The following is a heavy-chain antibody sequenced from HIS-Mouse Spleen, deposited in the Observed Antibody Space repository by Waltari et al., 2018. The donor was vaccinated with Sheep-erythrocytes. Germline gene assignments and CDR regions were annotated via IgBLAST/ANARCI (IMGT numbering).Heavy chain of an antibody. D-gene: IGHD5-12*01. CDR1: GFTFDDYA. J-gene: IGHJ4*02. Sequence: EVQLVESGGVVVQPGGSLRLSCAASGFTFDDYAMHWVRQAPGEGLGWGFLISWGGGSTYYADSVKGRFTISRDNSKNSLYLQMNSLRAEDTALYYCAKDKFVGYSGYYFDYWGQGTLVTVSS. CDR2: ISWGGGST. CDR3: AKDKFVGYSGYYFDY. V-gene: IGHV3-43D*03.